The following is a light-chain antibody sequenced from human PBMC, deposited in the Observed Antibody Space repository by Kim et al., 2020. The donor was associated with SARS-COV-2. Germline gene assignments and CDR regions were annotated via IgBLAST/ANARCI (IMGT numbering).Light chain of an antibody. Sequence: DIQMTQSPSSLSASVGDRVTITCRASQSIGSYLNWYRQKPGKAPSLLIYATSSLQSGVPSRFSGRGSGTYFTLTISSLQPEDFASYYCQQSYTTPFTFGPGTKVDIK. CDR3: QQSYTTPFT. V-gene: IGKV1-39*01. CDR2: ATS. CDR1: QSIGSY. J-gene: IGKJ3*01.